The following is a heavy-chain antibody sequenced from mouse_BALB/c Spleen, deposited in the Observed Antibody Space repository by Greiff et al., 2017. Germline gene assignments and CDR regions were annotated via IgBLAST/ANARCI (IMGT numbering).Heavy chain of an antibody. CDR1: GYTFTDYE. D-gene: IGHD2-14*01. Sequence: QVQLQQSGAELVRPGASVTLSCKASGYTFTDYEMHWVKQTPVHGLEWIGAIDPETGGTAYNQKFKGKATLTADKSSSTAYMELRSLTSEDSAVYYCTKSDRYDAMDYWGQGTSVTVSS. CDR2: IDPETGGT. CDR3: TKSDRYDAMDY. V-gene: IGHV1-15*01. J-gene: IGHJ4*01.